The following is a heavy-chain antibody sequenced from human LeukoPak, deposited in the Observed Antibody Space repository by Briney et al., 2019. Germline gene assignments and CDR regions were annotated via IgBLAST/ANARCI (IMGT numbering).Heavy chain of an antibody. D-gene: IGHD6-13*01. CDR3: ARPGIAAAGGGYIDY. J-gene: IGHJ4*02. CDR2: IYYSGST. V-gene: IGHV4-39*01. CDR1: GGSISSSSYY. Sequence: SETLSLTCTVSGGSISSSSYYWGWIRQPPGKGLEWIGSIYYSGSTYYNPSLKSRVTISVDTSKNQFSLKLSSVTAADTAVYYCARPGIAAAGGGYIDYWGQGTLVTVSS.